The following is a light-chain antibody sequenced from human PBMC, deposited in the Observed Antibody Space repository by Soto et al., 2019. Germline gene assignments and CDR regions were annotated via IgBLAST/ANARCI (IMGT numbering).Light chain of an antibody. CDR3: QQYGSSPYT. CDR2: GAS. J-gene: IGKJ2*01. V-gene: IGKV3-20*01. CDR1: QSVRNSY. Sequence: EIVLTQSPGTLSLSPGERATLSCRASQSVRNSYLAGYQQKPGQAPMLLIYGASGRATGIPDKFSGSGSGTDFTITISRLEPEDFAVYYCQQYGSSPYTFGQGTKLEI.